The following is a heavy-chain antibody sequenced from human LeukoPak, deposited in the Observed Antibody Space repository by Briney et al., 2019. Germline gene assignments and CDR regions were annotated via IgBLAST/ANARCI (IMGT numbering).Heavy chain of an antibody. V-gene: IGHV3-21*01. J-gene: IGHJ4*02. CDR3: ARDAYSSSSFDY. CDR2: ITGSSNYI. D-gene: IGHD6-19*01. CDR1: GFIFSSYT. Sequence: GGSLRLSCAASGFIFSSYTMNWVRQAPGKGLEWVSSITGSSNYIYYADSVKGRFTISRDNAKNSLFLQMNSLRSEDTAVYYCARDAYSSSSFDYWGQGTLVTVSS.